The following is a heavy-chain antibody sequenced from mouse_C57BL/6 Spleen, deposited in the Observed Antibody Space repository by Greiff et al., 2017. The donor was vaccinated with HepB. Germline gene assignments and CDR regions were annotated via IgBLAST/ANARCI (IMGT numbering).Heavy chain of an antibody. Sequence: VQLQQPGAELVMPGASVKLSCKASGYTFTSYWMHWVKQRPGQGLEWIGEIDPSDSYTNYNQKFKGKSTLTVDKSSSTAYMQLSSLTSEDSAVYYCARGYYYGSSPSYWYFDVWGTGTTVTVSS. V-gene: IGHV1-69*01. CDR2: IDPSDSYT. CDR3: ARGYYYGSSPSYWYFDV. CDR1: GYTFTSYW. J-gene: IGHJ1*03. D-gene: IGHD1-1*01.